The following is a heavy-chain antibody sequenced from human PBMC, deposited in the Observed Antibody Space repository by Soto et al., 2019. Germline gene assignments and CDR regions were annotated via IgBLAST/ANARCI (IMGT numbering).Heavy chain of an antibody. CDR2: IRSKAYGGTT. Sequence: LRLSCPASGFTFGDYAMSWFRQAPGKGLEWVGFIRSKAYGGTTEYAASVKGRFTISRDDSKSIAYLQMNSLKTEDTAVYYCTRDTTLVRNWFDPWGQGTLVTVSS. D-gene: IGHD1-1*01. V-gene: IGHV3-49*03. CDR3: TRDTTLVRNWFDP. J-gene: IGHJ5*02. CDR1: GFTFGDYA.